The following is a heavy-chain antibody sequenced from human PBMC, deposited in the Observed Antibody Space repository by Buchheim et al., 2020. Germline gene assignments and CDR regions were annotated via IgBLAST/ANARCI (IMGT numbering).Heavy chain of an antibody. V-gene: IGHV3-48*01. CDR1: GFNFNSYS. D-gene: IGHD3-10*01. Sequence: DVQLVESGGGLVQPGGSLRISCTASGFNFNSYSMNWVRQAPGKGLEGISYISRRSETIYYADSVKGRFTISRDNSKNTLYLQMNSLRPEDTAVYYCAKDGCLAHVCYYYYMDVWGKGTT. CDR2: ISRRSETI. J-gene: IGHJ6*03. CDR3: AKDGCLAHVCYYYYMDV.